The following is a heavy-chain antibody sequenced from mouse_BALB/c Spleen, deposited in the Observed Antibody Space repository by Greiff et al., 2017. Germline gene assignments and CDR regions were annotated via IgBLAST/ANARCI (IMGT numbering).Heavy chain of an antibody. CDR1: GYTFTNYV. Sequence: VQLQQSGPELVKPGASVKMSCKASGYTFTNYVMHWVKQKPGQGLEWIGYINPYNDGTKYNEKFKGKATLTSDKSSSTAYMELSSLTSEDSAVYFCARDRYYDYGAWFAYWGQGTLVTVSA. CDR2: INPYNDGT. J-gene: IGHJ3*01. D-gene: IGHD2-4*01. CDR3: ARDRYYDYGAWFAY. V-gene: IGHV1-14*01.